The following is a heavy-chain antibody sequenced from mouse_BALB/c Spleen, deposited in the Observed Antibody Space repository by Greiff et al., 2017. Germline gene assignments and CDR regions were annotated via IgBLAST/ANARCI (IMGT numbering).Heavy chain of an antibody. D-gene: IGHD2-4*01. Sequence: EVKVVESGGDLVKPGGSLKLSCAASGFTFSSYGMSWVRQTPDKRLEWVATISSGGSYTYYPDSVKGRFTISRDNAKNTLYLQMSSLKSEDTAMYYCERHPPMIRTTGRLYYAMDYWGQGTSVTVSS. V-gene: IGHV5-6*01. CDR2: ISSGGSYT. CDR1: GFTFSSYG. J-gene: IGHJ4*01. CDR3: ERHPPMIRTTGRLYYAMDY.